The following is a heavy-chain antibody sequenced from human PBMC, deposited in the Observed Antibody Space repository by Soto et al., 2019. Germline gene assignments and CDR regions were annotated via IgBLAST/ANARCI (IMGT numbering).Heavy chain of an antibody. D-gene: IGHD3-3*01. CDR1: GLSFRGFW. CDR2: ISGDGIST. Sequence: GGSLRLSCAASGLSFRGFWMHWVRQTPEKGLEWVSRISGDGISTSYADSVKGRFTISRDNAKSTLYLQMNSLRAEDTAVYYCARGADFWSGPLDYWGQGTLVTVSS. V-gene: IGHV3-74*01. J-gene: IGHJ4*02. CDR3: ARGADFWSGPLDY.